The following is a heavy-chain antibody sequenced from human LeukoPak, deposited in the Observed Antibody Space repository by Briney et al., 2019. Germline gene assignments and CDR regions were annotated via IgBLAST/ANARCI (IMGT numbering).Heavy chain of an antibody. D-gene: IGHD6-6*01. CDR3: ARGKLRSSPGVDY. CDR1: GGSISSSSYY. Sequence: SETLSLTCTVSGGSISSSSYYWGWIRQPPGKGLEWIGSIYYSGSTYYNPSLKSRVTISVDTSKNQFSLKLSSVTAADTAVYYCARGKLRSSPGVDYWGQGTLVTVSS. J-gene: IGHJ4*02. CDR2: IYYSGST. V-gene: IGHV4-39*07.